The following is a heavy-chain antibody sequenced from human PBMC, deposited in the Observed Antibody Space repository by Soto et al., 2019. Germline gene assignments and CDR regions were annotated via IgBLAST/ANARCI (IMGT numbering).Heavy chain of an antibody. Sequence: SETLSLTCTVSGGSISSYYWSWIRQPPGKGLEWIGYIYYSGSTNYNLSLKSRVTISVDTSKNQFSLKLSSVTAADTAVYYCARQTINYDFWSGPAYYYYYYMDVWGKGTTVTVSS. V-gene: IGHV4-59*08. CDR2: IYYSGST. D-gene: IGHD3-3*01. J-gene: IGHJ6*03. CDR3: ARQTINYDFWSGPAYYYYYYMDV. CDR1: GGSISSYY.